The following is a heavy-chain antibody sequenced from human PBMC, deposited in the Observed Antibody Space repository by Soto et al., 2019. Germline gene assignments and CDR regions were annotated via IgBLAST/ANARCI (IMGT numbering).Heavy chain of an antibody. Sequence: GSLRLSCAASGFTFSSYGMHWVRQAPGKGLEWVAVIWYDGSNKYYADSVKGRFTISRDNSKNTLYLQMNSLRAEDTAVYYCARVNGKAAAGPYYFDYWGQGTLVTVSS. CDR3: ARVNGKAAAGPYYFDY. V-gene: IGHV3-33*01. D-gene: IGHD6-13*01. CDR2: IWYDGSNK. J-gene: IGHJ4*02. CDR1: GFTFSSYG.